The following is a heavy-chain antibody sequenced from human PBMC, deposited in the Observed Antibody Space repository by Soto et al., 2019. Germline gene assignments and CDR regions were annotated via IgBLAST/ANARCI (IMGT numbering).Heavy chain of an antibody. V-gene: IGHV3-21*01. CDR2: ISSSSSYI. CDR1: GFTFSSYS. Sequence: EVQLVESGGGLVKPGGSLRLSCAASGFTFSSYSMNWVRQAPGKGLEWVSSISSSSSYIYYADSVKGRFTISRDNAKKSLSLQMNCLTADDTAVYYCARDPGGEPLNSRDVWGQGTTVTVS. CDR3: ARDPGGEPLNSRDV. J-gene: IGHJ6*02. D-gene: IGHD2-21*01.